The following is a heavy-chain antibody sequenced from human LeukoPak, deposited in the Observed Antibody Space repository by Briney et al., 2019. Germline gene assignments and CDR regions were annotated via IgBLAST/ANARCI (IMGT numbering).Heavy chain of an antibody. V-gene: IGHV3-30*02. CDR2: IRYDGSNK. Sequence: GGSLRLSCAASGFTFSSYGMHWVRQAPGKGLEWVAFIRYDGSNKYYADSVKGRFTISRDNSKNTLYLQMNSLRAEDTAVYYCARAYCSSTSCYAPDAFDIWGQGTMVTVSS. D-gene: IGHD2-2*01. J-gene: IGHJ3*02. CDR1: GFTFSSYG. CDR3: ARAYCSSTSCYAPDAFDI.